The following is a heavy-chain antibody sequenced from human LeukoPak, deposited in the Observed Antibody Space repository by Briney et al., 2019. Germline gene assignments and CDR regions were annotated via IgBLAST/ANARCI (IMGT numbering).Heavy chain of an antibody. CDR3: ASISGASWGDY. CDR2: ISYDGDNI. J-gene: IGHJ4*02. CDR1: GFTFSTYA. Sequence: GGSLRLSCAASGFTFSTYALHWVRQAPGKGLEWVAVISYDGDNIYYVDSVKGRFTISRDNSKNTLYLQMNSLRAEDTAVYFCASISGASWGDYWGQGTLVTVSS. V-gene: IGHV3-30-3*01. D-gene: IGHD3-16*01.